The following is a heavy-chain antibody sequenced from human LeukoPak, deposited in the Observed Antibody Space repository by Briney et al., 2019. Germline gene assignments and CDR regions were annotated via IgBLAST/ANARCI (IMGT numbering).Heavy chain of an antibody. D-gene: IGHD3-3*01. CDR3: ARIPLYFLEPFDY. CDR2: ISHRGRT. V-gene: IGHV4-34*01. Sequence: PSETLSLTCAVYGGPVSGYYWSWIRQPPGKGLGWDGEISHRGRTHYNPSLKGRVTMSVDTPKNQFALEVDSVTAADTAVYYCARIPLYFLEPFDYWGQGILVTVSS. CDR1: GGPVSGYY. J-gene: IGHJ4*02.